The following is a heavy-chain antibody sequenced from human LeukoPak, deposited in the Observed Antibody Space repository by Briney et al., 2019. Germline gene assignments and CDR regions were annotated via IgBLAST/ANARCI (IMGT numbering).Heavy chain of an antibody. Sequence: GGSLRLSCAASGFTFSSYAMSWVRQAPGKGLEWVSVISGSGGSTYYADSVKGRFTISRDNSKNTLYLQMNSLRAEDTAVYYCAKALTYYYDSSGSQVLDYWGQGTLVTVSS. CDR2: ISGSGGST. CDR1: GFTFSSYA. J-gene: IGHJ4*02. D-gene: IGHD3-22*01. V-gene: IGHV3-23*01. CDR3: AKALTYYYDSSGSQVLDY.